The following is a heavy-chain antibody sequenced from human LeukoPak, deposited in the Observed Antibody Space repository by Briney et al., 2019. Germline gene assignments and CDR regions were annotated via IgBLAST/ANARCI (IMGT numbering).Heavy chain of an antibody. J-gene: IGHJ5*02. CDR3: ARKQWLNS. CDR1: GFTLRFYC. V-gene: IGHV3-21*01. CDR2: ITTGGDDL. D-gene: IGHD6-19*01. Sequence: GALRLFCAASGFTLRFYCLTLVRQAPGKGLEWVSSITTGGDDLYYSDSVKGRFTISRDNAKNSLFLQMNNLRAEDTAVYYCARKQWLNSWGQGTRVIVSS.